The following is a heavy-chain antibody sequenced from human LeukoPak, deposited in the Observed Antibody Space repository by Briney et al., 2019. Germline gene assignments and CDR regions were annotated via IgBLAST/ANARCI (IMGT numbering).Heavy chain of an antibody. J-gene: IGHJ4*02. CDR2: INPNSGGT. CDR1: GYTFTGYF. V-gene: IGHV1-2*02. Sequence: EASVKVSCKASGYTFTGYFMHWVRQAPGQGLEWMGWINPNSGGTNYAQRFQGRVTMTRDTSISTAYMELSRLSSDDTAVYCCARALAVAADFDSWGQGTLVTVSS. D-gene: IGHD6-19*01. CDR3: ARALAVAADFDS.